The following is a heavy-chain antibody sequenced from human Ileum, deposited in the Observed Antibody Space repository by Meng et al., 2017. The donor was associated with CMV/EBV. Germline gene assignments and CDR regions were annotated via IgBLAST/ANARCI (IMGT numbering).Heavy chain of an antibody. CDR2: IIAVLKTP. CDR3: ARGFSNGYLPFDY. D-gene: IGHD3-22*01. V-gene: IGHV1-69*01. CDR1: GGVFNNYA. J-gene: IGHJ4*02. Sequence: QVQLVKSGPEVKKPGSSVKVSCKSSGGVFNNYALNWVRQAPGQGLEWMGGIIAVLKTPTYAQKFRGRLTITADESTGTTYMDLTSLTSEDTAVYYCARGFSNGYLPFDYWGQGTLVTVSS.